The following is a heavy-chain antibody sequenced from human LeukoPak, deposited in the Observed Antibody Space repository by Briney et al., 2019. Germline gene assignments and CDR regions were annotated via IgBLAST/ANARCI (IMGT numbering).Heavy chain of an antibody. CDR3: ARSAGSYSRYYYYGMDV. V-gene: IGHV3-11*01. CDR1: GFTFSDYY. J-gene: IGHJ6*02. CDR2: ISSSGSTI. Sequence: GGSLRLSCAASGFTFSDYYMSWIRQAPGKGLEWVSYISSSGSTIYYADPVKGRFTISRDNAKNSLYLQMNSLRAEDTAVYYCARSAGSYSRYYYYGMDVWGQGTTVTVSS. D-gene: IGHD1-26*01.